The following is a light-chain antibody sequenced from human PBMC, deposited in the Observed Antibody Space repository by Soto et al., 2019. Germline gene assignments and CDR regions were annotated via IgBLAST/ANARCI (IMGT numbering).Light chain of an antibody. J-gene: IGLJ2*01. CDR3: GTWDSSLSAGV. V-gene: IGLV1-51*01. CDR1: SSNIGNNY. Sequence: QSVLTQPPSVSAAPGQTVTISCAGSSSNIGNNYVSWYQQLAGTAPKLLIYDNNKRPSGIPDRFSGSKSGTSATLGITGLQTGDEAHYYCGTWDSSLSAGVFGGGTKLTVL. CDR2: DNN.